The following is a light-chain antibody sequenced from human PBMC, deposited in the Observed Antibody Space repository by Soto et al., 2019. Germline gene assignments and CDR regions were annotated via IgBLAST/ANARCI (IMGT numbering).Light chain of an antibody. Sequence: AIQMTQSPSSLSASVGDRVTITCRASQGIRNDLGWYRQKPGKAPKLQIYAASSLQSGVPSRFSGSGSGTDFTLTISSLQPEDFATYYCLQDYNYPWTFGQGTKVEIK. V-gene: IGKV1-6*01. CDR3: LQDYNYPWT. CDR2: AAS. J-gene: IGKJ1*01. CDR1: QGIRND.